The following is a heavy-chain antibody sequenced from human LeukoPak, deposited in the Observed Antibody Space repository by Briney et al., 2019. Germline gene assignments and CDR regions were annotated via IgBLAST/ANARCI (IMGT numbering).Heavy chain of an antibody. D-gene: IGHD6-6*01. CDR2: INPNSGGT. CDR3: AGYSSSSEGTDY. V-gene: IGHV1-2*02. CDR1: GYTFTVYY. Sequence: VASVTVSFKASGYTFTVYYMHWVRQAPGQGLEWMGWINPNSGGTSYAQKFQGRVTMTRDTAISTAYMELSRLRSDDTAVYYCAGYSSSSEGTDYWGQGTLVTVSS. J-gene: IGHJ4*02.